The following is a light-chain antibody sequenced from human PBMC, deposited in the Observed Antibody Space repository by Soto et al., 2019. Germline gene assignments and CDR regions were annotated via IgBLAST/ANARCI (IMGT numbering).Light chain of an antibody. CDR3: QEYNSYPVS. Sequence: DIQVTQSPATLSAFVGDRVTISCRARQSIGTWLAWYQQKPGKAPKLLIYDASTLESGVPSRFSGSGSGTEFTLTISSLQPEDVATYYCQEYNSYPVSFGQGTRL. CDR1: QSIGTW. V-gene: IGKV1-5*01. CDR2: DAS. J-gene: IGKJ5*01.